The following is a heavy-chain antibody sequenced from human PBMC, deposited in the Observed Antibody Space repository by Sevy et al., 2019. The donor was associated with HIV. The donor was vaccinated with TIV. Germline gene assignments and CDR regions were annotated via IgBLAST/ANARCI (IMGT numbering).Heavy chain of an antibody. Sequence: GGSLRLSCAASTFSVTDNYMSWVRQAPGKGLEWVSTIYCGGSTFYADSVKGRFTISRDNSKNTLYLQMNSLRAEDTAVYYCARDRYYDASGYYYYYYGLDVWGQGPTVTVSS. J-gene: IGHJ6*02. CDR1: TFSVTDNY. V-gene: IGHV3-66*01. CDR2: IYCGGST. D-gene: IGHD3-22*01. CDR3: ARDRYYDASGYYYYYYGLDV.